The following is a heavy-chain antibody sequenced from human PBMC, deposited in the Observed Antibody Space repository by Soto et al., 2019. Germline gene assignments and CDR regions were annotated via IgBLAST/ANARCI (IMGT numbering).Heavy chain of an antibody. D-gene: IGHD3-22*01. Sequence: PSETLSLTCTVSGGSISSGGYYWSWILQHPGKGLEWIGYIYYSGSTYYNPSLKSRVTISVDTSKNQFSLKLSSVTAADTAVYYCARDKSYYDSSGYPRFDYWGQGTLVTVSS. CDR1: GGSISSGGYY. V-gene: IGHV4-31*03. CDR2: IYYSGST. J-gene: IGHJ4*02. CDR3: ARDKSYYDSSGYPRFDY.